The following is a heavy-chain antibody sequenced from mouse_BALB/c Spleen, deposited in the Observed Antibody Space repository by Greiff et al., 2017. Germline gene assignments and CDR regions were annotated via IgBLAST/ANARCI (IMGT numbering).Heavy chain of an antibody. CDR2: IDPENGNT. CDR3: ARGVTYYFDY. J-gene: IGHJ2*01. V-gene: IGHV14-1*02. D-gene: IGHD2-2*01. CDR1: GFNIKDYY. Sequence: VQLKESGAELVRPGALVKLSCKASGFNIKDYYMHWVKQRPEQGLEWIGWIDPENGNTIYDPKFQGKASITADTSSNTAYLQLSSLTSEDTAVYYCARGVTYYFDYWGQGTTLTVSS.